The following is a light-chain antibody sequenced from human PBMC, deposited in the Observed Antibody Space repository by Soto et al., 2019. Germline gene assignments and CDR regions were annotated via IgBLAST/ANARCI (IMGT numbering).Light chain of an antibody. J-gene: IGLJ2*01. V-gene: IGLV4-60*02. CDR1: SGLSTYI. CDR3: ETWDTNVVV. CDR2: LEGSGSY. Sequence: QLVLTQSSSASASLGSSVKLTCTLSSGLSTYIIAWHQQQPGKAPRYLMKLEGSGSYNKGSGIPDRFSGSSSGADRYLTISNLQFEDEADYYCETWDTNVVVFGGGTKVTVL.